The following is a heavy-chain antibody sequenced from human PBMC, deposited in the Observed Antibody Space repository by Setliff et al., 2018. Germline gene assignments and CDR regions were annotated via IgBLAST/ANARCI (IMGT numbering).Heavy chain of an antibody. D-gene: IGHD6-13*01. J-gene: IGHJ3*01. Sequence: ASVKVSCKTSGYTFTAYYIYWVRQAPGHGLELMGRIHPNTGSTNYLQDFQGRVTITRDTSIYTVYMELTGLTSGDTAVYYCAKQGYSNSLYAFDVWGQGTVVTVSS. CDR3: AKQGYSNSLYAFDV. CDR2: IHPNTGST. V-gene: IGHV1-2*06. CDR1: GYTFTAYY.